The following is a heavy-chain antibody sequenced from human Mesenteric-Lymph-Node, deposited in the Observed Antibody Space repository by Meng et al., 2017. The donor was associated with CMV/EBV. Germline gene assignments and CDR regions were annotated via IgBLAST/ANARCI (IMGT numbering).Heavy chain of an antibody. V-gene: IGHV4-4*02. CDR2: IYDIGNT. Sequence: HVQLQESGPGLVRPSGTLSLTYSVSGDSVTNKKWWTWVRQPPGKGLEWSGEIYDIGNTNYKSSLKSRVTISLDKSKNQFSLTLTSVTAADTAVYYCARGGAEAPYYFDSWGLGTLVTVSS. J-gene: IGHJ4*02. CDR3: ARGGAEAPYYFDS. CDR1: GDSVTNKKW. D-gene: IGHD2-21*01.